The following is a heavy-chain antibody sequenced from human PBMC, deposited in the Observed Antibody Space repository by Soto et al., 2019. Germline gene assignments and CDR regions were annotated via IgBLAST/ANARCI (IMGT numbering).Heavy chain of an antibody. CDR3: ARASGDNGLSEYFQH. V-gene: IGHV1-18*01. CDR2: ISTYNGNT. CDR1: GYTFTSYG. D-gene: IGHD2-21*02. Sequence: QVQLVQSGGEVKKPGASVKVSCKASGYTFTSYGISWVRQAPGQGLEWMGWISTYNGNTNYAQKVQGRVTMTTDTSTSTAYMELRSLRSDDTAVYYCARASGDNGLSEYFQHWGQGTLVTVSS. J-gene: IGHJ1*01.